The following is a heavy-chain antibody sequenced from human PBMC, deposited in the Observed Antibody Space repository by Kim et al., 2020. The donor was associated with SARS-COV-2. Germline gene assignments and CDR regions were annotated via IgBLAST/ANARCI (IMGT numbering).Heavy chain of an antibody. D-gene: IGHD5-12*01. CDR3: ARGNREDVYSGLDAFDY. V-gene: IGHV1-3*01. CDR1: GYIFTSYV. CDR2: INPDKGDT. Sequence: ASVKVSCKTSGYIFTSYVVHWVRQAPGQRLEWMGWINPDKGDTKYSEKFQGRVTITRDTSASKADMELTSLRYEDTAVYYCARGNREDVYSGLDAFDYWGQGTLVTVSS. J-gene: IGHJ4*02.